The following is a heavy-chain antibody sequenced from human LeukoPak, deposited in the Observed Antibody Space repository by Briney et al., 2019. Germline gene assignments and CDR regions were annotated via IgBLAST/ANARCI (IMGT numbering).Heavy chain of an antibody. Sequence: PSETLSLTCNVSGGSISRYYWSWIRQPPGKGLEWIGYIYYSGGTNYNPSLKSPVTISVDTSKNQFSLKLTSVTAADTAVYYCARERVGASGGAFDFWGQGTMVTVSS. J-gene: IGHJ3*01. CDR1: GGSISRYY. CDR2: IYYSGGT. V-gene: IGHV4-59*01. D-gene: IGHD1-26*01. CDR3: ARERVGASGGAFDF.